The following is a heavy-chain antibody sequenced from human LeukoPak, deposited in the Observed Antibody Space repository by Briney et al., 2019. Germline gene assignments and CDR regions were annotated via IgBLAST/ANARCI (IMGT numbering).Heavy chain of an antibody. J-gene: IGHJ5*02. V-gene: IGHV4-59*08. CDR1: GGSISAYY. CDR3: ASFSWGSGSYNQEAIWSWFDP. D-gene: IGHD3-10*01. CDR2: INYSGNT. Sequence: SETLSLTCTVSGGSISAYYWSWIRQPPGKGLEWIGYINYSGNTNYNPSLKSRVTISVDTSKNQFSLKLSSVTAADTAGYYCASFSWGSGSYNQEAIWSWFDPWGQGTLVIVSS.